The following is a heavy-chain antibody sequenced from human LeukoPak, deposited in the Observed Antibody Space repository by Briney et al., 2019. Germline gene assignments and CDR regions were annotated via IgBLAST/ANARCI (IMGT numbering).Heavy chain of an antibody. CDR3: ARAGGRYHYYYYMDV. D-gene: IGHD3-16*02. CDR2: INPIFGTA. CDR1: GGTFSSYA. V-gene: IGHV1-69*05. Sequence: EASVKVSCKASGGTFSSYAISWVRQAPGQGLEWMGGINPIFGTANYAQKFQGRVTITTDESTSTAYMELSSLRSEDTAVYYCARAGGRYHYYYYMDVWGKGTTVTVSS. J-gene: IGHJ6*03.